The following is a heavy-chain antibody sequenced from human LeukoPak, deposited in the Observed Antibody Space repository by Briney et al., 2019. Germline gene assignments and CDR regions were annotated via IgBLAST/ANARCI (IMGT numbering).Heavy chain of an antibody. V-gene: IGHV3-7*01. Sequence: GGSLRLSCGASGFTFTSHWMSWVRQAPGKWLEWVANIKQDGNEKYYVESVKGRFIISRDNAKNSLYLQMNSLRAEDTAVYYCARGFYDGVNWFDPWGQGTLVTVSS. CDR2: IKQDGNEK. J-gene: IGHJ5*02. D-gene: IGHD5/OR15-5a*01. CDR1: GFTFTSHW. CDR3: ARGFYDGVNWFDP.